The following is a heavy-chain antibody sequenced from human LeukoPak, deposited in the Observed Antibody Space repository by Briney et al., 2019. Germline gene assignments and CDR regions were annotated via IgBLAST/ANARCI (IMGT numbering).Heavy chain of an antibody. J-gene: IGHJ1*01. CDR2: ISSSSSYI. V-gene: IGHV3-21*01. D-gene: IGHD4-17*01. CDR1: GFTSSSYS. Sequence: KSGGSLRLSCAASGFTSSSYSMNWVRQAPGKGLEWVSSISSSSSYIYYADSVKGRFTISRDNAKNPLYLQMNSLRAEDTAVYYCARAGHPDYGDYINAEYFQHWGQGTLVTVSS. CDR3: ARAGHPDYGDYINAEYFQH.